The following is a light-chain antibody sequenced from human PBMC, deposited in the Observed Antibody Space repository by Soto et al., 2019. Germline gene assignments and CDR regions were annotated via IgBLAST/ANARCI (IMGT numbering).Light chain of an antibody. CDR2: EVS. CDR3: SSYAGSSSNFV. J-gene: IGLJ1*01. CDR1: NNDVGGYNY. V-gene: IGLV2-8*01. Sequence: QSVLTQPPSASGSPGQSVTISCTGTNNDVGGYNYVSWYQQHPGKAPKLTIYEVSKRPSGVPDRFSGSKSGNTASLTVSGLQAEDEADYYCSSYAGSSSNFVFGTGTKLTVL.